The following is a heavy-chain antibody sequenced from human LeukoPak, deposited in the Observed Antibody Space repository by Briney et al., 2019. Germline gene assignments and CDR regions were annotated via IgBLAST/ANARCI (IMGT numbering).Heavy chain of an antibody. D-gene: IGHD3-10*01. CDR2: FDPEDGET. J-gene: IGHJ4*02. CDR3: ATALVLWFGEERALFDY. V-gene: IGHV1-24*01. Sequence: ASVKVSCKVSGYTLTELSMHWERQAPGKGLGWMGGFDPEDGETIYAQKFQGRVTMTEDTSTDTAYMELSSLRSEDTAVYYCATALVLWFGEERALFDYWGQGTLVTVSS. CDR1: GYTLTELS.